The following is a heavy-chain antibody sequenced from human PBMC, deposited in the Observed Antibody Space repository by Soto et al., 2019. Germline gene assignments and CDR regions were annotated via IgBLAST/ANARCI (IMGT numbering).Heavy chain of an antibody. CDR3: ARDSTSYYGSGTAFDY. Sequence: GESLKISCKGSGYSFTSYWIGWVRQMPGKGLEWMGIIYPGDSDTRYSPSFQGQVTISADKSISTAYLQWSSLKASDTAMYYCARDSTSYYGSGTAFDYWGQGTLVTVSS. CDR1: GYSFTSYW. CDR2: IYPGDSDT. V-gene: IGHV5-51*01. J-gene: IGHJ4*02. D-gene: IGHD3-10*01.